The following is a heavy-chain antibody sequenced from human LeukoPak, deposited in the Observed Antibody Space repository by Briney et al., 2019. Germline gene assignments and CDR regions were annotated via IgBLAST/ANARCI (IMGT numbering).Heavy chain of an antibody. V-gene: IGHV3-23*01. Sequence: GGSLRLSCAASGFSFADYAMHWVRQAPGKGLEWVSSISGSGGSTYYADSVKGHFTISRDNSKNTLYLQMNSLRDEDTAVYYCAKDMYDTSGYYPREYWGQGTLVTVSS. D-gene: IGHD3-22*01. CDR1: GFSFADYA. CDR2: ISGSGGST. CDR3: AKDMYDTSGYYPREY. J-gene: IGHJ4*02.